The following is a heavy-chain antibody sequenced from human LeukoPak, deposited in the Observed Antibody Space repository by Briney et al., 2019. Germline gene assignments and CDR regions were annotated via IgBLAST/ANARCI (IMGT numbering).Heavy chain of an antibody. V-gene: IGHV1-18*01. J-gene: IGHJ6*03. CDR2: ISAYNGNT. CDR3: ARDRLTMIDYYYMDV. CDR1: GYTFTSYG. Sequence: ASVKVSCKASGYTFTSYGIGWVRQAPGQGLEWMGWISAYNGNTNYAQKLQGRVTMTTDTSTSTAYMELRSLRSDDTAVYYCARDRLTMIDYYYMDVWGKGTTVTVSS. D-gene: IGHD3-22*01.